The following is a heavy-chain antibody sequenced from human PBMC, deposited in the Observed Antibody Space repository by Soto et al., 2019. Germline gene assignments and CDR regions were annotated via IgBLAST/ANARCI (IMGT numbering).Heavy chain of an antibody. CDR3: ARLHGDQWAFAFNI. Sequence: QVQLQQSGPGLVKPSETLSLTCTVSGGAIVSYYWTWIRQPPGKGLEWIGYIYYSGTTQYNPSLKSRVTTAIDTSRKPFSLELAAVTAADSAVYYWARLHGDQWAFAFNIWDQGTMVTVS. J-gene: IGHJ3*02. CDR1: GGAIVSYY. V-gene: IGHV4-59*08. CDR2: IYYSGTT. D-gene: IGHD4-17*01.